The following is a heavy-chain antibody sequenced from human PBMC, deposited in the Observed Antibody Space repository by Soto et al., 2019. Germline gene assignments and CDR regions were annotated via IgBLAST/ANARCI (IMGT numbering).Heavy chain of an antibody. CDR3: ARDPGTGAALRAYHFDY. V-gene: IGHV1-3*01. CDR1: RYSFTTYA. D-gene: IGHD1-1*01. CDR2: INAGNGDT. Sequence: ASVKVSCKASRYSFTTYALHWVRQAPRQRLEWMGWINAGNGDTKYSEKFQGRVTITRDTSANTAYMELSSLRSEDTSVYYCARDPGTGAALRAYHFDYWGQGTLVTVSS. J-gene: IGHJ4*02.